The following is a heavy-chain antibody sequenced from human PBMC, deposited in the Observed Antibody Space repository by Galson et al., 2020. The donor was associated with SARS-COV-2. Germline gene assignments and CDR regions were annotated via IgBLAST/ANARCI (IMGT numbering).Heavy chain of an antibody. V-gene: IGHV1-2*04. CDR1: GYTFTAYY. Sequence: ASVKVSCTTSGYTFTAYYIHWVRQAPGQGLEWMGWINPNTGGTNYAQKFQGWVTMTRDTSISTAYMALSRLKSDDTAVYYCARETEMATFNYFYYWGQGTLVTVSS. CDR2: INPNTGGT. D-gene: IGHD5-12*01. J-gene: IGHJ4*02. CDR3: ARETEMATFNYFYY.